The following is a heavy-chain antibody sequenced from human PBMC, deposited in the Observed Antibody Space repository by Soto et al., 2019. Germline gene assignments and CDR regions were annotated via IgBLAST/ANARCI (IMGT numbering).Heavy chain of an antibody. CDR1: GFTFSSYG. Sequence: QVQLVESGGGVVQPGRSLRLSCAASGFTFSSYGMHWVRQAPGKGLEWVAVIWYDGSNKYYADSVKGRFTISRDNSKNTLYLQMNSLRAEDTAVYYCARDVVPAWFGENNWFDPWGQGTLVTVSS. D-gene: IGHD3-10*01. CDR2: IWYDGSNK. CDR3: ARDVVPAWFGENNWFDP. V-gene: IGHV3-33*01. J-gene: IGHJ5*02.